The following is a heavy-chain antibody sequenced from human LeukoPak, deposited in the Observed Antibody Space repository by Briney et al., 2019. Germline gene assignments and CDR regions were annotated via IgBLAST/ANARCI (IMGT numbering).Heavy chain of an antibody. CDR2: IIPIFGTA. V-gene: IGHV1-69*13. Sequence: ASVKVSCKASGGTFSSYAISWVRQAPGQGLEWMGGIIPIFGTANYAQKFQGRVTITADESTSTAYMELSSLRSEDTAVYYCARGGPLVWSRLTGYYMDVWGKGTTVTVSS. J-gene: IGHJ6*03. CDR1: GGTFSSYA. D-gene: IGHD3-10*01. CDR3: ARGGPLVWSRLTGYYMDV.